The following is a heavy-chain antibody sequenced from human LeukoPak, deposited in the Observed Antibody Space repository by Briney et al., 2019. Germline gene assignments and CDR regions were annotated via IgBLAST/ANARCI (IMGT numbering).Heavy chain of an antibody. D-gene: IGHD6-13*01. Sequence: SETLSLTCAVYGGSFSGYYWSWIRQPPGKGLEWIGEINHSGSTNYNPSLKSRVTISVDTSKNQFSLKLSSVTAADTAVYYCASIAASGTGAPWGQGTLVTVSS. CDR3: ASIAASGTGAP. CDR2: INHSGST. CDR1: GGSFSGYY. J-gene: IGHJ5*02. V-gene: IGHV4-34*01.